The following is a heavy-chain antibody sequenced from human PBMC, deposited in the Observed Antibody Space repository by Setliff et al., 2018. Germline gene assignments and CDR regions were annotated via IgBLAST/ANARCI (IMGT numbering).Heavy chain of an antibody. D-gene: IGHD4-17*01. CDR2: IFYSGSS. Sequence: SETLSLTCTVSGVSIRSYYWSWIRQPPGKGLEWIGYIFYSGSSNYNPSLQSRVSISVDTSKNQLPLKLDSLTAADTAVYFCARLPRTVTHFDYWGQGALVTGSS. J-gene: IGHJ4*02. V-gene: IGHV4-59*01. CDR3: ARLPRTVTHFDY. CDR1: GVSIRSYY.